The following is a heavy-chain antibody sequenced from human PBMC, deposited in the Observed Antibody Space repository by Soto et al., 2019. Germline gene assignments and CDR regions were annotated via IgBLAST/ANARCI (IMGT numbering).Heavy chain of an antibody. CDR3: ARKGGSWYQSPKNHFDY. Sequence: ASVKVSCKASGYTFTDYFIHWVRQAPGQGLEWMGWISAYNGNTNYAQKLQGRVTMTTVTSTSTAYMELGSLRSDDTAVYYCARKGGSWYQSPKNHFDYWGQGTLVTVLL. CDR2: ISAYNGNT. CDR1: GYTFTDYF. J-gene: IGHJ4*02. D-gene: IGHD6-13*01. V-gene: IGHV1-18*01.